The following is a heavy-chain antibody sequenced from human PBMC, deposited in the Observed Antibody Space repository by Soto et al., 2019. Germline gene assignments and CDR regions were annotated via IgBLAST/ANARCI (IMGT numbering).Heavy chain of an antibody. CDR1: GYSISSSNW. CDR2: IYYSGST. CDR3: ARTEETRLPPDY. V-gene: IGHV4-28*01. J-gene: IGHJ4*02. Sequence: PSETLSITCAVSGYSISSSNWWGWIRQPPGKGLEWIGYIYYSGSTYYNPSLKSRVTMSVDTSKNQFSLKLSSVTAVDTAVYYCARTEETRLPPDYWGQGTLVTVSS.